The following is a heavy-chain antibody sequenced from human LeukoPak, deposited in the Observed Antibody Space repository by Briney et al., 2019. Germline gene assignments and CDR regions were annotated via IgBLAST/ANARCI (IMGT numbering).Heavy chain of an antibody. D-gene: IGHD5-18*01. CDR2: ISRSGTTI. J-gene: IGHJ4*02. CDR3: ARDADGYSYGYVNYFDY. Sequence: GGSLRLSCAVSGFIFGSYEMNWVRQAPGRGREWVSYISRSGTTIYYADSVQGRFTISRDDVKNSLYLQMNSLRAEDTAVYYCARDADGYSYGYVNYFDYWGQGTLVTVSS. V-gene: IGHV3-48*03. CDR1: GFIFGSYE.